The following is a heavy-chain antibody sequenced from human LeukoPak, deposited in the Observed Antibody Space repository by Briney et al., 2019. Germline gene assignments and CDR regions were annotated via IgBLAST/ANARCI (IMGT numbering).Heavy chain of an antibody. CDR2: ISSSSSYI. CDR1: GFTFSSYS. D-gene: IGHD2-2*01. Sequence: PGGSLRLSCAASGFTFSSYSMNWVRQAPGKGLEWVSSISSSSSYIYYADSVKGRFTISRDNAKNSLYLQMNSLRAEDTAVYYCATGPPGYCSSTSCFEDYWGQGTLVTVSS. J-gene: IGHJ4*02. CDR3: ATGPPGYCSSTSCFEDY. V-gene: IGHV3-21*01.